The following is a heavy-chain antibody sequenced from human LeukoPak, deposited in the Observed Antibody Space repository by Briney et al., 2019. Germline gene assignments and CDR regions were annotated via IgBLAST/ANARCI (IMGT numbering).Heavy chain of an antibody. Sequence: TPSETLSLTCTVSGGSISSSSYYWGWIRQPPGKGLEWIGEINHSGSTNYNPSLKSRVTISVDTSKNQFSLKLSSVTAADTAVYYCASVAAMVNDYWGQGTLVTVSS. V-gene: IGHV4-39*07. CDR2: INHSGST. CDR3: ASVAAMVNDY. D-gene: IGHD5-18*01. CDR1: GGSISSSSYY. J-gene: IGHJ4*02.